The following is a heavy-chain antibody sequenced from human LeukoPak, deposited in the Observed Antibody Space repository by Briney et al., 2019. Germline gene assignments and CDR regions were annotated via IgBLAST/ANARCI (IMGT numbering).Heavy chain of an antibody. CDR3: ARDPKRTLRSGDRGYFDY. Sequence: SETLSLTCTVSGGSISSYYWSWIRQPPGKGLEWIGYIYYSGSTNYNPSLKSRITISVDTSKNQFSLKLSSVTAADTAVYYCARDPKRTLRSGDRGYFDYWGQGTLVTVSS. CDR1: GGSISSYY. D-gene: IGHD6-19*01. J-gene: IGHJ4*02. V-gene: IGHV4-59*01. CDR2: IYYSGST.